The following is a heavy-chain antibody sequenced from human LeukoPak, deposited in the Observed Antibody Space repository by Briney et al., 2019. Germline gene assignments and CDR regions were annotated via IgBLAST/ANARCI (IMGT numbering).Heavy chain of an antibody. CDR2: ISYDGSNK. CDR3: AKDTGRELDY. CDR1: GFTFSSYA. D-gene: IGHD3-10*01. J-gene: IGHJ4*02. Sequence: PGRSLRLSCAASGFTFSSYAMHWVRQAPGKGLEWVAVISYDGSNKYYADSVKGRFTISGDNSKNTLYLQMNSLRAEDTAVYYCAKDTGRELDYWGQGTLVTVSS. V-gene: IGHV3-30-3*01.